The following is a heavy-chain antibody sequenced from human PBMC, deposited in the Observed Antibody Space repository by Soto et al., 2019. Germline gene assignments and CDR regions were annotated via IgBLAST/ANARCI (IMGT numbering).Heavy chain of an antibody. CDR1: GFTFSSYG. CDR3: AKDRYKDYYDSSGYYQGYFDY. CDR2: ISYDGSNK. D-gene: IGHD3-22*01. V-gene: IGHV3-30*18. J-gene: IGHJ4*02. Sequence: QVQLVASGGGVVQPGRSLRLSCAASGFTFSSYGMHWVRQAPGKGLEWVAVISYDGSNKYYADSVKGRFTISRDNSKNTLYLQMNSLRAEDTAVYYCAKDRYKDYYDSSGYYQGYFDYWGQGTLVTVSS.